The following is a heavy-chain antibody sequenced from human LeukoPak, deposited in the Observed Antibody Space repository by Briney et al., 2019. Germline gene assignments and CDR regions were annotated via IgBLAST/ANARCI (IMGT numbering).Heavy chain of an antibody. D-gene: IGHD5-18*01. Sequence: GGSLGLSCAASGFTFSSYGMHWVRQAPGKGLEWVAFIRYDGSNKYYADSVKGRFTISRDNSKNTLYLQMNSLRAEDTAVYYCAKDREGYSYGYSYFDYWGQGTLVTVSS. J-gene: IGHJ4*02. CDR2: IRYDGSNK. CDR1: GFTFSSYG. CDR3: AKDREGYSYGYSYFDY. V-gene: IGHV3-30*02.